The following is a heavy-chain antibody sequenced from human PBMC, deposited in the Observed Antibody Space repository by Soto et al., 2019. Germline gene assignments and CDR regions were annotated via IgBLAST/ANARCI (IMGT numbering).Heavy chain of an antibody. V-gene: IGHV3-64D*06. CDR3: VKDRDGGTVPDAFDI. CDR2: ISSNGGST. CDR1: GFTFSSYA. D-gene: IGHD2-15*01. Sequence: GGSLRLSCSASGFTFSSYAMHWVRQAPGKGLEYVSAISSNGGSTYYADSVKGRFTISRDNSKNTLYLQMSSLRAEDTAVYYCVKDRDGGTVPDAFDIWGQGTMVTVSS. J-gene: IGHJ3*02.